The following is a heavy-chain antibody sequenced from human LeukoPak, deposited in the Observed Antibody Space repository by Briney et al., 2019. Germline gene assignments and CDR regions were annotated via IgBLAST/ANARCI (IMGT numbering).Heavy chain of an antibody. Sequence: SQTLSLTCTVSGGSISSGSYSWSWIRQPAGKVLEWIGRIYTSGSTNYKPSLKSRVTISVDTSKNQFSLKLSSVTAADTAVYYCARWYYDGSGYNDYWGQGTLVTVSS. CDR2: IYTSGST. V-gene: IGHV4-61*02. D-gene: IGHD3-22*01. CDR1: GGSISSGSYS. J-gene: IGHJ4*02. CDR3: ARWYYDGSGYNDY.